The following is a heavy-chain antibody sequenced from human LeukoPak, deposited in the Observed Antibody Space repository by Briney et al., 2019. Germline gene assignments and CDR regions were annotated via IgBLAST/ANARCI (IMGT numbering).Heavy chain of an antibody. CDR2: IWYDGSNK. J-gene: IGHJ4*02. CDR1: GFTFSSYG. Sequence: PGRSLRLSCAASGFTFSSYGMHWVRQAPGKGLEWVAVIWYDGSNKYYADSVKGRFTISRDNSKNTLYLQMNSLRAEDTAVYYCAKDRIAAAGIFDYWGQGTLVTVSS. D-gene: IGHD6-13*01. CDR3: AKDRIAAAGIFDY. V-gene: IGHV3-33*06.